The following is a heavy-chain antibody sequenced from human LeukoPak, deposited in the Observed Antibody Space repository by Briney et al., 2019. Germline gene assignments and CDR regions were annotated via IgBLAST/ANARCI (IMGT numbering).Heavy chain of an antibody. J-gene: IGHJ4*02. CDR1: GFTVSSKY. V-gene: IGHV3-66*01. CDR3: AKVGAVAAVEN. Sequence: GGSLRLSCAASGFTVSSKYMSWVRQAPGKGLEWVSVIYTGETTYYADFVKGRFTISRDNSKNTLYLQMDGLRVEDTAVYYCAKVGAVAAVENWGQGTLVTVSS. CDR2: IYTGETT. D-gene: IGHD6-19*01.